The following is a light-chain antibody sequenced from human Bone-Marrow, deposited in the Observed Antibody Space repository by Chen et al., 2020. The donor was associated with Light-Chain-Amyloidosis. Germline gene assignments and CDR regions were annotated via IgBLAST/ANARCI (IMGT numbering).Light chain of an antibody. CDR2: RDT. J-gene: IGLJ2*01. CDR3: QSADSSGTYEVI. V-gene: IGLV3-25*03. Sequence: SYELTQPPSVSVSPGQTARITCSGDDLPTKYAYWYQQKPGQAPVLVIHRDTERPSGISERFSGSSSGIPATLTISGVQAEDEADYHCQSADSSGTYEVIFGGGTKLTVL. CDR1: DLPTKY.